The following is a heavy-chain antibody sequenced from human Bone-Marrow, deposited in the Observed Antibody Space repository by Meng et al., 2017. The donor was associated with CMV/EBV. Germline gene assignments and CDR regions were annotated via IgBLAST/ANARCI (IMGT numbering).Heavy chain of an antibody. J-gene: IGHJ4*02. CDR1: GFRFDEYY. V-gene: IGHV3-11*01. CDR3: ARDARYFDQ. CDR2: ISGSSYAK. Sequence: RLSCSAAGFRFDEYYMSWIRQAPGKGLEWVSYISGSSYAKYYADSVKGRFTISRDNARNSLYLEMNSLRAEDTAFYFCARDARYFDQWGQGILVTVSS.